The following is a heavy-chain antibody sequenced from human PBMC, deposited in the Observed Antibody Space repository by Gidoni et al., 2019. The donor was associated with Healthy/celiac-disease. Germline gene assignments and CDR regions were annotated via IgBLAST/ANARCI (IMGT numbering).Heavy chain of an antibody. Sequence: QVTLKESGPVLVNPTETLTLTCTVPGFSLSTARMGVSWIRQPPGKALEWLAHIFSNDEKSYSTSLKSRLTISKDTSKSQVVLTMTNMDPVDTATYYCARMKGPPYYYYGMDVWGQGTTVTVSS. CDR3: ARMKGPPYYYYGMDV. CDR2: IFSNDEK. J-gene: IGHJ6*02. V-gene: IGHV2-26*01. CDR1: GFSLSTARMG.